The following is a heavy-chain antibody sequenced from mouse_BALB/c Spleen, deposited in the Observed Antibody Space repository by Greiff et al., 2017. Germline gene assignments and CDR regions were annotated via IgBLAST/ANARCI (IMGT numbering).Heavy chain of an antibody. D-gene: IGHD2-4*01. J-gene: IGHJ3*01. CDR3: ARDDYDRAY. Sequence: VKVVESGPGLVAPSQSLSITCTVSGFSLTSYGVHWVRQPPGKGLEWLGVIWAGGSTNYNSALMSRLSISKDNSKSQVFLKMNSLQTDDTAMYYCARDDYDRAYWGQGTLVTVSA. CDR2: IWAGGST. CDR1: GFSLTSYG. V-gene: IGHV2-9*02.